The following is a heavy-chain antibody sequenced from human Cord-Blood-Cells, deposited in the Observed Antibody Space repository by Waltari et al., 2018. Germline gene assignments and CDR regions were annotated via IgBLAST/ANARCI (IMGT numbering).Heavy chain of an antibody. CDR3: ARDSSSWYGGGAFDI. J-gene: IGHJ3*02. CDR2: SNPRGGST. Sequence: QVQLVQSGAEVKKPGASVKVSCKASGYTFTSYYMHWVRQAPGQGLEWMGISNPRGGSTSYAQKFQGRVTMTRDTSTSTVYMELSSLRSEDTAVYYCARDSSSWYGGGAFDIWGQGTMVTVSS. V-gene: IGHV1-46*01. CDR1: GYTFTSYY. D-gene: IGHD6-13*01.